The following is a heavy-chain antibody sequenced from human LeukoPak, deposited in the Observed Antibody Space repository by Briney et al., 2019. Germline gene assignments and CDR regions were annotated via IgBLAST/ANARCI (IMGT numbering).Heavy chain of an antibody. Sequence: ASVKVSCKASGHTLTGYYMHWVRQAPGQGLEWMGWINPSSGGSNFAQKFQGRVTMTRDTSISTAYMEVSRLTSDDTAVYYCALYSSGLFDPWGQGTLVTVSS. CDR2: INPSSGGS. CDR1: GHTLTGYY. D-gene: IGHD6-19*01. CDR3: ALYSSGLFDP. J-gene: IGHJ5*02. V-gene: IGHV1-2*02.